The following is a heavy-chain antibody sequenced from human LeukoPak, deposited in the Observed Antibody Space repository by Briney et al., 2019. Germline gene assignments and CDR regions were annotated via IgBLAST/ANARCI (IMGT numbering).Heavy chain of an antibody. V-gene: IGHV1-69-2*01. CDR2: VDPEDGET. D-gene: IGHD3-22*01. J-gene: IGHJ4*02. CDR1: GYTFTDYY. CDR3: ATDPYYESSGYTFDY. Sequence: ASVKVSCKVSGYTFTDYYMHWVPQAPGKGLEWMGLVDPEDGETIYAEKFQGRVTITADTSTDTAYMELSSLRSEDTAVYYCATDPYYESSGYTFDYWGQGTLVTVSS.